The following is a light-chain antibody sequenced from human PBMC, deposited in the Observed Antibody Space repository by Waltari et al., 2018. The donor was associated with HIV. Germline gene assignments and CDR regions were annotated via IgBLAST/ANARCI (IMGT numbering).Light chain of an antibody. CDR2: NDN. J-gene: IGLJ3*02. CDR3: SSWDDRLNGQGV. Sequence: QLLPGTAPKLLIYNDNERPSGVPGRFSGSRSGASASLAISGLQPEDEADYYCSSWDDRLNGQGVFGGGTKLTVL. V-gene: IGLV1-44*01.